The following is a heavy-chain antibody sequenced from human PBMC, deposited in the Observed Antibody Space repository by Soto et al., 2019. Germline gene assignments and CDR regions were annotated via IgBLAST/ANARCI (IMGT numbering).Heavy chain of an antibody. CDR1: GYTFTGYY. V-gene: IGHV1-2*04. J-gene: IGHJ5*02. Sequence: ASVKVSCKASGYTFTGYYMHWVRQAPGQGLEWMGWINPNSGGTNYAQKFQGWVTMTRDTSTSTAYMELSSLRSEDTAVYYCARGPYSSGARWFDPWGQGTLVTVSS. D-gene: IGHD6-19*01. CDR3: ARGPYSSGARWFDP. CDR2: INPNSGGT.